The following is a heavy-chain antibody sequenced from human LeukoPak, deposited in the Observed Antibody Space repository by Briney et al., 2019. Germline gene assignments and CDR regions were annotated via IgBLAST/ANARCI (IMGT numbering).Heavy chain of an antibody. CDR3: ARVNFYYYMDV. CDR1: GGSISDYY. CDR2: LYGSGSP. V-gene: IGHV4-4*07. Sequence: KSSETLSLTCTVSGGSISDYYWIWIRQPAGKGLEWIGRLYGSGSPIYNPSLMSRVTLSADTSKKQFSLRLSSVTAADTAVYYCARVNFYYYMDVWGKGTTVTVSS. J-gene: IGHJ6*03.